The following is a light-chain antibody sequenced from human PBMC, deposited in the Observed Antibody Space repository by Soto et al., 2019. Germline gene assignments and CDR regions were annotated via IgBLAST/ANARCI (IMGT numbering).Light chain of an antibody. Sequence: QSVLTQPASVSGSPGQSITISCTGPTSDVGGYNYASWYQQHPGKAPKLMIFEVSNRPSGVSNRFSGSKSGNTASLTISGLQAEDEADYYCSSYTSSSTVVFGGGTKLTVL. CDR1: TSDVGGYNY. CDR3: SSYTSSSTVV. CDR2: EVS. V-gene: IGLV2-14*01. J-gene: IGLJ2*01.